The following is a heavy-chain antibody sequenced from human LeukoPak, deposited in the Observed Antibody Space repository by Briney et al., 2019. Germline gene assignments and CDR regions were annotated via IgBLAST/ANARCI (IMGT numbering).Heavy chain of an antibody. Sequence: GGSLRLSCAASGFTFSSYAMHWVRQAPGKGLEWVAVISYDGRNKYYADSVKGRFTISRDNSKNTLYLQMNSLRAEDTAVYYCAREKGFGELHGMDVWGQGTTVTVSS. V-gene: IGHV3-30-3*01. CDR2: ISYDGRNK. CDR1: GFTFSSYA. J-gene: IGHJ6*02. D-gene: IGHD3-10*01. CDR3: AREKGFGELHGMDV.